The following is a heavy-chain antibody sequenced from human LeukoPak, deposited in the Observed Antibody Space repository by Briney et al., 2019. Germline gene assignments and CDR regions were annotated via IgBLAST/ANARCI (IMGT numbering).Heavy chain of an antibody. CDR3: ARDSYCSGGSCLPFFDY. CDR1: GFTFSSYE. D-gene: IGHD2-15*01. V-gene: IGHV3-48*03. J-gene: IGHJ4*02. Sequence: PGGSLRLSCAASGFTFSSYEMNWVRQPPGKGLEWASYISSSGSTIYYADSVKGRFTISRDNAKNSLYLQMNSLRAEDTAVYYCARDSYCSGGSCLPFFDYWGQGTLVTVSS. CDR2: ISSSGSTI.